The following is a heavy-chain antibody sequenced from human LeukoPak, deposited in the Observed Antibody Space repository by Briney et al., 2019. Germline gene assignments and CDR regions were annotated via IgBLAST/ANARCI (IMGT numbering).Heavy chain of an antibody. CDR1: GFTFSSYG. J-gene: IGHJ3*02. CDR2: ISYDGSNK. CDR3: AKGITGLDAFDI. D-gene: IGHD3-16*01. V-gene: IGHV3-30*18. Sequence: GGSLRLSCAASGFTFSSYGMHWVRQAPGKGLEWVAVISYDGSNKYYADSVKGRFTISRDNSKNTLYLQMNSLRAEDTAVYYCAKGITGLDAFDIWGQGTMVTVSS.